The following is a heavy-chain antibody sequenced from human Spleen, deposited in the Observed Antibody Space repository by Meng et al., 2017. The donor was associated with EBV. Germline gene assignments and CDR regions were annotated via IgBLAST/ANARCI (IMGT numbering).Heavy chain of an antibody. CDR1: GFTFRSNW. Sequence: EVQCVEAGGPLVQPGGSLRLSCAASGFTFRSNWMHWVRQAPGKGLVWVSRINEDGGITTYADSVKGRFTISRDNTKNILYLQMNSLRGEDSAIYFCSRDLVGSYDAWGQGTLVTVSS. CDR3: SRDLVGSYDA. D-gene: IGHD2-21*01. CDR2: INEDGGIT. J-gene: IGHJ5*02. V-gene: IGHV3-74*01.